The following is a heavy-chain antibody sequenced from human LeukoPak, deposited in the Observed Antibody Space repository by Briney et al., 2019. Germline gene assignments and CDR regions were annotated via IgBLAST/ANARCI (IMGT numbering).Heavy chain of an antibody. V-gene: IGHV3-30-3*01. CDR1: GFTFSKYA. D-gene: IGHD2-2*02. Sequence: GGSLRLSCAASGFTFSKYAVHWVRQAPGKGLEWVAVLSYDGSNEYYADSVKGRFTISRDNSKNTLYLQMNSLRAEDTAVYYCGKDSGGPYTSCYRCGWFVPWGQGTLVTVSS. J-gene: IGHJ5*02. CDR3: GKDSGGPYTSCYRCGWFVP. CDR2: LSYDGSNE.